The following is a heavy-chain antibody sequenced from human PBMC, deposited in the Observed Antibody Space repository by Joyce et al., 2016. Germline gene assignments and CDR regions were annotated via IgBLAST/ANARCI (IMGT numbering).Heavy chain of an antibody. J-gene: IGHJ4*02. D-gene: IGHD3-10*01. CDR1: GSTFTVAW. CDR2: SKSKTSGETT. V-gene: IGHV3-15*01. Sequence: EVQVAEYGGGLVKPGGSLRLSCAASGSTFTVAWMTWVRQAPGKGLEWVGRSKSKTSGETTEYAAPVKGRFTISRDDSKNTVSLQMNGLRTEDTAVYFCAADVAEVGFGELDHWGQGTLVTVSS. CDR3: AADVAEVGFGELDH.